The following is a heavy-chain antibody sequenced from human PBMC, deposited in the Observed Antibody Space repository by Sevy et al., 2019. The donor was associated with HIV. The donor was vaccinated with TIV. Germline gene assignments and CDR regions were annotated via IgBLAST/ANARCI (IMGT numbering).Heavy chain of an antibody. CDR2: IYYSGST. V-gene: IGHV4-59*01. J-gene: IGHJ4*02. CDR1: GGSISSYY. CDR3: AREISSGRLDY. D-gene: IGHD6-19*01. Sequence: SETLSLTCTVSGGSISSYYWNWIRQPPGKGLEWIGYIYYSGSTNYNPSLKSRVTISVDTSKNQFSLKVSSVTAADTAVYYCAREISSGRLDYWGQGTLVTVSS.